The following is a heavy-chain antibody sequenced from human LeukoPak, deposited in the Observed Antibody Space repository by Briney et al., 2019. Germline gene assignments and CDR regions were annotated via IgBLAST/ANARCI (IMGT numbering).Heavy chain of an antibody. CDR1: GFTFSSYG. V-gene: IGHV3-33*06. Sequence: GRSLRLSCAASGFTFSSYGMHWVRQAPGKGLEWVAVIWYDGSNKYYADSVKGRFTISRDNSKNTLCLQMNSLRAEDTAVYYCAKSPGVGATTRGYFDYWGQGTLVTVSS. CDR2: IWYDGSNK. D-gene: IGHD1-26*01. J-gene: IGHJ4*02. CDR3: AKSPGVGATTRGYFDY.